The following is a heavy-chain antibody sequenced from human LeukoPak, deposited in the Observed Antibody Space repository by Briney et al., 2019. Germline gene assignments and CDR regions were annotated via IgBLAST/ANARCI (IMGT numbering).Heavy chain of an antibody. CDR2: ISYDGSNK. D-gene: IGHD1-26*01. V-gene: IGHV3-30-3*01. CDR3: AGSDSPIPFSDVDY. J-gene: IGHJ4*02. CDR1: GFTFSSYA. Sequence: PGGSLRLSCAASGFTFSSYAMHWVRQAPGKGLEWVAVISYDGSNKYYADSVKGRFTISRDNSKNTLYLQMNSLRAEDTAVYYCAGSDSPIPFSDVDYWGQGTLVTVSS.